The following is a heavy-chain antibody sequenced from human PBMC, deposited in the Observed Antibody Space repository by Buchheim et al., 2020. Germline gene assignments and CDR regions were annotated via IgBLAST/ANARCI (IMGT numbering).Heavy chain of an antibody. Sequence: QVQLQESGPGLVKPSQTLSLTCTVSGGSISSGSYYWSWIRQPAGKGLEWIGRIYTSGSTNYNPSLKSRVTISVDTSKNQFSLKLSSVTAADTAVYYCARDNYYYDSSGYNKGLYYYYGMDVWGQGTT. CDR3: ARDNYYYDSSGYNKGLYYYYGMDV. CDR2: IYTSGST. D-gene: IGHD3-22*01. J-gene: IGHJ6*02. V-gene: IGHV4-61*02. CDR1: GGSISSGSYY.